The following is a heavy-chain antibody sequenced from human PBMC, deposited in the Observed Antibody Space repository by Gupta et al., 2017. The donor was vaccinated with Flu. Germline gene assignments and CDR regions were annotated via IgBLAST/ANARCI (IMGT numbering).Heavy chain of an antibody. J-gene: IGHJ4*02. CDR1: GFTFSSYS. D-gene: IGHD1-7*01. CDR3: ARDHSGTKDY. CDR2: ISSSSSYI. V-gene: IGHV3-21*01. Sequence: EVPLVESGGGLVKPGGALRLSCAASGFTFSSYSMNWVRQAPGKGLAWVSSISSSSSYIYYADSVKGRFTISRDNAKNSLYLQMNSLRAEDTAVYYCARDHSGTKDYWGQGTLVTVSS.